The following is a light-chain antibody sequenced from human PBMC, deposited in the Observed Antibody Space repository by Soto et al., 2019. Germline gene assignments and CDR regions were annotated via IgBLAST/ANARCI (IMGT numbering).Light chain of an antibody. J-gene: IGKJ2*01. V-gene: IGKV3-20*01. Sequence: EIVLTQSPGTLSLSPGERATLSCRASRSVSSSYLAWYQQKPGQAPRLLIYGASSRATGIPDRFSGSGSGTDFRLTISRLEPEDFAVYYCQQYGSSPPYTFGQGTKLEIK. CDR2: GAS. CDR1: RSVSSSY. CDR3: QQYGSSPPYT.